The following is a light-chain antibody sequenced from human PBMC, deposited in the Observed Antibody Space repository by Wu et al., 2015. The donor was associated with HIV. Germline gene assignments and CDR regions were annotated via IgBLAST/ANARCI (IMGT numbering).Light chain of an antibody. J-gene: IGKJ4*01. V-gene: IGKV1-9*01. CDR2: AAS. CDR1: QDISSS. CDR3: QQLKIYPIT. Sequence: DIQLTQSPTFLSASVGDRVNITCRASQDISSSLAWYQQKPGKAPELLIYAASSLQTGVPSRFSGSGSGTEFTLTINTLQPEDFATYYCQQLKIYPITFGGGTKVEIK.